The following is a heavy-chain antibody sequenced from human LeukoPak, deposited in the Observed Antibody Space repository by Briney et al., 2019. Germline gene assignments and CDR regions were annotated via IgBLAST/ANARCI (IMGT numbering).Heavy chain of an antibody. Sequence: ASETLSLTCAVYGGSFSGYYWSWIRQPPGKGLEWIGEINHSGSTNYNPSLKSRVTISVDTSKNQFSLKLRSVTAADTAAYYCARARGYSYGLMGWFDPWGQGTLVTVSS. CDR3: ARARGYSYGLMGWFDP. D-gene: IGHD5-18*01. J-gene: IGHJ5*02. CDR2: INHSGST. V-gene: IGHV4-34*01. CDR1: GGSFSGYY.